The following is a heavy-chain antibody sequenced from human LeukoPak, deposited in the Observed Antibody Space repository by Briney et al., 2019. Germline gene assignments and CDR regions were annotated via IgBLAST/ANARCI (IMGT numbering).Heavy chain of an antibody. Sequence: GGSLRLSCVASGFTFSSHSMNWVRQTPGKGLEWVSYISSGSHTIDYADSVKGRFTISRDNAKNSLYLQMDSLRNEDTAVYYCARDQDYASDFWGQGTLVTVSS. CDR2: ISSGSHTI. V-gene: IGHV3-48*02. J-gene: IGHJ4*02. CDR3: ARDQDYASDF. CDR1: GFTFSSHS. D-gene: IGHD4-17*01.